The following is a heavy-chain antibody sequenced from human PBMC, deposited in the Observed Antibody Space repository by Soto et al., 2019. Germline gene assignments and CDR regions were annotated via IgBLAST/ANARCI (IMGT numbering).Heavy chain of an antibody. CDR3: AREYSSGYYATNWFDP. Sequence: PSETLSLTCTVSGGSISSGGYYWSWIRQHPGKGLEWIGYTYYSGSTYYNPSLKSRVTISVDTSKNQFSLKLSSVTAADTAVYYCAREYSSGYYATNWFDPWGQGTLVTVSS. D-gene: IGHD3-22*01. CDR2: TYYSGST. V-gene: IGHV4-31*03. J-gene: IGHJ5*02. CDR1: GGSISSGGYY.